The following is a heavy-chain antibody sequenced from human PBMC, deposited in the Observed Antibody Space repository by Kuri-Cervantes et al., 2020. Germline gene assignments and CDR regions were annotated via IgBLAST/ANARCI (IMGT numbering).Heavy chain of an antibody. Sequence: GESLKISCAASEFTFSSYAMSWVRQAPGKGLEWISVISNTGDNTYYADSVKGRFTISRDNAKNSLYLQMNSLRAEDTAVYYCAQHYYHSSGYYKGVSLNTGVFDYWGQGTLVTVSS. CDR1: EFTFSSYA. V-gene: IGHV3-23*01. CDR2: ISNTGDNT. CDR3: AQHYYHSSGYYKGVSLNTGVFDY. D-gene: IGHD3-22*01. J-gene: IGHJ4*02.